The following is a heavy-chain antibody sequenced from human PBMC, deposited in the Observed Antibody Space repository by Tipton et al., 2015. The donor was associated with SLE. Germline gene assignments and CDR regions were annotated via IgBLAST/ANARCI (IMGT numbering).Heavy chain of an antibody. J-gene: IGHJ4*02. CDR3: ASPIGYGAGTYYNAFDY. V-gene: IGHV3-30*14. D-gene: IGHD3-10*01. Sequence: DSVKGRFTISRDNSKNTLYLQMNSLRAEDTAVYYCASPIGYGAGTYYNAFDYWGQGTLVTVSS.